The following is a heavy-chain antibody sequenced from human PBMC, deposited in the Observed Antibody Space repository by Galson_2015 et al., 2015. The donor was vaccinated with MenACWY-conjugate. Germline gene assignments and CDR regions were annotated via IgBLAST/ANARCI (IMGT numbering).Heavy chain of an antibody. CDR1: GFTFSGYS. CDR2: ISGRSSHI. CDR3: AREWDLLGYAMDV. V-gene: IGHV3-21*01. Sequence: SLRLSCAASGFTFSGYSMNWVRQAPGKGLEWVASISGRSSHIYYADSVRGRFTISRDNAKNSLSLEMDSLRTEDTAVYYCAREWDLLGYAMDVWGQGTTVIVSS. J-gene: IGHJ6*02. D-gene: IGHD1-26*01.